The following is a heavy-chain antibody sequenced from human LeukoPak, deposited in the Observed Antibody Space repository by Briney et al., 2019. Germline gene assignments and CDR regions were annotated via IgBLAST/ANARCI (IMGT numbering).Heavy chain of an antibody. Sequence: GGSLRLSCAVSGFTFSKYWMSWVRQAPGRGLEWVAKISEGGSEKYYVDSVKGRFTISRDNAKNSLYLQMNSLRAEDTAVYYCARVSRQWPDDYWGQGTLVTVSS. CDR3: ARVSRQWPDDY. V-gene: IGHV3-7*01. J-gene: IGHJ4*02. CDR1: GFTFSKYW. D-gene: IGHD6-19*01. CDR2: ISEGGSEK.